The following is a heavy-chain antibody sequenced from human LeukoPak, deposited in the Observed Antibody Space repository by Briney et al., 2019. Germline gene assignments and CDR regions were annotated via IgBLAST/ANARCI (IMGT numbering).Heavy chain of an antibody. Sequence: GASVKVSSKAFDYDFPNHGISWVRQAPGQGLEWMGWISGNNVNTNYAPELQGRVTMTTDTSTNTAYMELSRLRSDDTAVYYCARVSWELELDYWGQGTLVTVSS. D-gene: IGHD1-26*01. CDR1: DYDFPNHG. CDR3: ARVSWELELDY. J-gene: IGHJ4*02. V-gene: IGHV1-18*01. CDR2: ISGNNVNT.